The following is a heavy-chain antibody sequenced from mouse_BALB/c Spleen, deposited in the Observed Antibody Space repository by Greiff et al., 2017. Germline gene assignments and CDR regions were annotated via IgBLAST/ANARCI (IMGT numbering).Heavy chain of an antibody. V-gene: IGHV1S34*01. D-gene: IGHD2-14*01. Sequence: LVKTGVSVKISCKASGYSFTGYYMHWVKQSHGKSLEWIGYISCYNGATSYNQKFKGKATFTVDTSSSTAYMQFNSLTSEDSAVYYCARGSYYRYDEDWYFDVWGAGTTVTVSS. CDR3: ARGSYYRYDEDWYFDV. J-gene: IGHJ1*01. CDR2: ISCYNGAT. CDR1: GYSFTGYY.